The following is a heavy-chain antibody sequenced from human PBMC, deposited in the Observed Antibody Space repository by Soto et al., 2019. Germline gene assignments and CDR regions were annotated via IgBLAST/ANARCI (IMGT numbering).Heavy chain of an antibody. Sequence: ESGGGLVQPGGSLRLSCAASGFTFSSYSMNWVRQAPGKGLEWVSYISSSSSTIYYADSVKGRFTISRDNAKNSLYLQMNSLRAEDTAVYYCARDRRYYDILTGYHDDAFDIWGQGTMVTVSS. CDR1: GFTFSSYS. CDR2: ISSSSSTI. V-gene: IGHV3-48*01. J-gene: IGHJ3*02. CDR3: ARDRRYYDILTGYHDDAFDI. D-gene: IGHD3-9*01.